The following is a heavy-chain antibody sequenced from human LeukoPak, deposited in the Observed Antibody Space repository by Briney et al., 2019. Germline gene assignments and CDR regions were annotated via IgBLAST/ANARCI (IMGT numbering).Heavy chain of an antibody. CDR2: ISGTGGST. J-gene: IGHJ4*02. CDR3: AVRTLGATGHY. Sequence: PAGGSLRLSCAASGFTFSTYAMTWVRQAPGKGLEWVSLISGTGGSTYYADSVKGRSTISRDNSKNTLYLQMNSLRAEDTAVCYCAVRTLGATGHYWGQGTLVTVSS. CDR1: GFTFSTYA. V-gene: IGHV3-23*01. D-gene: IGHD1-26*01.